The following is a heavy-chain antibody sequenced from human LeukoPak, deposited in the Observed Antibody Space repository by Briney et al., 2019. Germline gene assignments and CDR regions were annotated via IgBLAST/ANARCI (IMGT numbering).Heavy chain of an antibody. J-gene: IGHJ3*02. CDR3: ARDWRAITIFGVVNWAFDI. V-gene: IGHV4-59*12. CDR1: GGSISGYH. Sequence: ASETLSLTCNVSGGSISGYHWSWIRQPPGKGLEWLGYIYYSGSSNYNPSLKSRVTISADTSKNQFSLKLSSVTAADTAVYYCARDWRAITIFGVVNWAFDIWGQGTMVTVSS. CDR2: IYYSGSS. D-gene: IGHD3-3*01.